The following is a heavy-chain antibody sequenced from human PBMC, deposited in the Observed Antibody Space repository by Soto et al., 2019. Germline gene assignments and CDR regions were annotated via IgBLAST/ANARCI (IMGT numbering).Heavy chain of an antibody. D-gene: IGHD3-10*01. CDR1: GFTVSSNY. CDR2: IYSGGST. CDR3: ARDLGGSYGSGSTASDAFDI. V-gene: IGHV3-53*04. J-gene: IGHJ3*02. Sequence: PGGSLRLSCAASGFTVSSNYMSWVRQAPGKGLEWVSVIYSGGSTYYADSVKGRFTISRHNSKNTLYLQMNSLRAEDTAVYYCARDLGGSYGSGSTASDAFDIWGQGTMVTVSS.